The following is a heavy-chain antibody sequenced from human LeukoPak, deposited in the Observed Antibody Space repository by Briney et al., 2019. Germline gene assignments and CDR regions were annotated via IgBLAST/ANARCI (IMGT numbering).Heavy chain of an antibody. CDR3: AGRLRLGELHY. CDR2: ISAYNGNT. Sequence: GASVKVSCKASGYTFTSYGISWARQAPGQGLEWMGWISAYNGNTNYAQKLQGRVTMTTDTSTSTAYMELRSLRSDDTAVYYCAGRLRLGELHYWGQGTLVTVSS. D-gene: IGHD3-16*01. CDR1: GYTFTSYG. J-gene: IGHJ4*02. V-gene: IGHV1-18*01.